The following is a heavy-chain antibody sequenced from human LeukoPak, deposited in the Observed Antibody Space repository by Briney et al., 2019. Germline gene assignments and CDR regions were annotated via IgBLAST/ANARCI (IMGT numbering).Heavy chain of an antibody. Sequence: PGGSLRLSCAASGFTFSSYGMHWVRQAPGKGLEWVAFIRYDGSNKYYADSAKGRFTISRDNSKNTLYLQMNSLRAEDTAVYYCAKTSRTPYGSGSYREYFQHWGQGTLVTVSS. CDR2: IRYDGSNK. J-gene: IGHJ1*01. CDR1: GFTFSSYG. CDR3: AKTSRTPYGSGSYREYFQH. D-gene: IGHD3-10*01. V-gene: IGHV3-30*02.